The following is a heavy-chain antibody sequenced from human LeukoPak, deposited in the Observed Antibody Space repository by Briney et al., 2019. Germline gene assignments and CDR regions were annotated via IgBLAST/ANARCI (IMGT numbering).Heavy chain of an antibody. CDR3: ARVKDPGGYYYYYYTDI. CDR1: GGSFSGYY. J-gene: IGHJ6*03. D-gene: IGHD3-16*01. Sequence: SETLSLTCAVYGGSFSGYYWSWIRQPPGKGLEWIGEINHSGSTNYNPSLKSRVTISVDTSKNQFSLKLSSVTAADTAVYYCARVKDPGGYYYYYYTDIWGKGNTVTVSS. V-gene: IGHV4-34*01. CDR2: INHSGST.